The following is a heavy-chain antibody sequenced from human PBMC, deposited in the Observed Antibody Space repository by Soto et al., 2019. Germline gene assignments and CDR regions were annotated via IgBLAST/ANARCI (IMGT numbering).Heavy chain of an antibody. CDR1: GYTFTYRY. CDR3: ASSRDYDFWSGYFLDV. V-gene: IGHV1-45*02. J-gene: IGHJ6*04. CDR2: ITPFNGNT. Sequence: QMQLVQSGAEVKKTGSSVKVSCKASGYTFTYRYLHWVRQAPGQALEWMGWITPFNGNTNYAQKFQDRVTITRERSMSTAYMELSSLRSEDTAMYYCASSRDYDFWSGYFLDVWGKGTTVTVSS. D-gene: IGHD3-3*01.